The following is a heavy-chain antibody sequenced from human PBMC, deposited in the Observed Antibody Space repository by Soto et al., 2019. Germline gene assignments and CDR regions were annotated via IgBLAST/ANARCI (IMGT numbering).Heavy chain of an antibody. CDR2: ISAYNGNT. CDR3: AIQPISIAAAGTLDY. J-gene: IGHJ4*02. D-gene: IGHD6-13*01. CDR1: GYTFTSYG. V-gene: IGHV1-18*01. Sequence: QVQLVQSGAEVKKPGASVKVSCKASGYTFTSYGISWVRQAPGQGLEWMGWISAYNGNTNYAQKLQGRVTMTTDTATSTAYMELRSLRSDDTAVYYCAIQPISIAAAGTLDYWGQGTLVTVSS.